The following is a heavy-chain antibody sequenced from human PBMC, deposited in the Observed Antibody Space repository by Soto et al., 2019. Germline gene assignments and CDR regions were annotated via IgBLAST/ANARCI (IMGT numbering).Heavy chain of an antibody. J-gene: IGHJ4*02. CDR1: GFTFSSYA. CDR2: ISGSDDST. D-gene: IGHD6-6*01. CDR3: AKRSSSSTFDY. Sequence: EVQLLESGGGLVQPGESLRLSCAASGFTFSSYAMSWVRQAPGKGLEWVSVISGSDDSTYYADSVKGRFTISRDNSKNTLYPQMTSLRAEDTAVYYCAKRSSSSTFDYWGQGTLVTVSS. V-gene: IGHV3-23*01.